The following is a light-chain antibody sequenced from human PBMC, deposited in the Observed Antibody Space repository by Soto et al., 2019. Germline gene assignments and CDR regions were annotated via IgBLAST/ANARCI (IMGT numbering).Light chain of an antibody. CDR3: NSYTISRTYV. CDR2: EGS. J-gene: IGLJ1*01. V-gene: IGLV2-18*02. CDR1: SSDVGSYNG. Sequence: QSALTQPPSVSGSPGQSVTISCTGTSSDVGSYNGVSWYQQPPGTAPKLIIYEGSNRPSGVPDRFSGSKSGNTASLTISGLQAEDEADYYFNSYTISRTYVFGTGTKLTVL.